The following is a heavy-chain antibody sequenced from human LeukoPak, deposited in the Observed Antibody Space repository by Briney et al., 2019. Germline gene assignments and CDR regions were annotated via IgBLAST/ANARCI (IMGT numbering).Heavy chain of an antibody. CDR3: ARQGPYCGGDCSNYLDF. J-gene: IGHJ4*02. V-gene: IGHV4-38-2*01. CDR2: IYHSGST. D-gene: IGHD2-21*01. Sequence: PSETLSLTCAVSGYSISSGSYWDWIRQPPGKGLEWIGTIYHSGSTYYNPPLKSRVTIPVDMSKNQFSLKLRSVTAADTATYYCARQGPYCGGDCSNYLDFWGQGTLVTVSS. CDR1: GYSISSGSY.